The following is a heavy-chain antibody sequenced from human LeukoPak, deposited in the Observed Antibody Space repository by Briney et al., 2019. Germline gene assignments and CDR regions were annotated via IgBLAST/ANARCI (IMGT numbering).Heavy chain of an antibody. CDR3: AKDRGVTTAEYFQY. CDR2: ISGSGDIT. V-gene: IGHV3-23*01. CDR1: GFSVSNNY. D-gene: IGHD3-10*01. J-gene: IGHJ1*01. Sequence: GGSLRLSCTASGFSVSNNYMSWVRQAPGKGLEWVSTISGSGDITNYADSVKGRSTISRDNSKNTLYLQLNSLRADDTAVYYCAKDRGVTTAEYFQYWGQGTLVTVSS.